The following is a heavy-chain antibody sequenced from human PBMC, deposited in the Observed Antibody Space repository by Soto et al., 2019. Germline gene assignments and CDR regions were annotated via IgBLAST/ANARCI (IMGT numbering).Heavy chain of an antibody. CDR1: GFTVSSNY. Sequence: EVQLVETGGGLIQPGGSLRLSCAASGFTVSSNYMSWVRQAPGKGLEWVSVIYSGGSTYYADSVKGRFTISRDNSKNTLYLQMNSLRAEDTAVYYCARVQKGDSFDPWGQGTLVTVSS. J-gene: IGHJ5*02. CDR3: ARVQKGDSFDP. CDR2: IYSGGST. V-gene: IGHV3-53*02.